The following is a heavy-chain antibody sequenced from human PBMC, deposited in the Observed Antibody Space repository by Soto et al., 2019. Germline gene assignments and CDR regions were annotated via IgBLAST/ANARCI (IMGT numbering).Heavy chain of an antibody. Sequence: QVQLQQWGAGLLKPSETLSLTCAVYDGSLSDDYYTWTRQSPGKGLEWIGEIHPSGSTYYNPSLKTRVXPXQXXSKKQFSLNLISVTAADTGEYYCSRGNDAYKGGRTWGQGTLVTVSS. CDR1: DGSLSDDY. J-gene: IGHJ5*02. CDR3: SRGNDAYKGGRT. CDR2: IHPSGST. V-gene: IGHV4-34*02. D-gene: IGHD1-1*01.